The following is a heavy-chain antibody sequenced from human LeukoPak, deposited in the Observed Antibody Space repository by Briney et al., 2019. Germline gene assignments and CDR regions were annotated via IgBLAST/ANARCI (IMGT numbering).Heavy chain of an antibody. D-gene: IGHD3-10*01. CDR3: AKDFAVRGYYYYYMDV. CDR2: ISWNSGSI. J-gene: IGHJ6*03. V-gene: IGHV3-9*01. Sequence: GGSLRLSCAASGFTFDDYAMHWVRQAPGKGVGRVSGISWNSGSIGYADSVKGRFTISRDNAKNSLYLQMNSLRAEDTALYYCAKDFAVRGYYYYYMDVWGKGTTVTVSS. CDR1: GFTFDDYA.